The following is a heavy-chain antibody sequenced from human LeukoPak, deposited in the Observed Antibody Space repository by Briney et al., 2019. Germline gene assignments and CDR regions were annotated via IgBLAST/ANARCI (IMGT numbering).Heavy chain of an antibody. CDR3: ARDVPNKWLLPNWFDP. V-gene: IGHV4-59*01. Sequence: SETLSLTCTVSGGSISSYYWSWIRQPPGKGLEWIGYIYYSGSTNYNPSLKSRVTISVDTSKNQFSLKLSSVTAADTAVYYCARDVPNKWLLPNWFDPWGQGTLVTVSS. J-gene: IGHJ5*02. CDR2: IYYSGST. CDR1: GGSISSYY. D-gene: IGHD3-22*01.